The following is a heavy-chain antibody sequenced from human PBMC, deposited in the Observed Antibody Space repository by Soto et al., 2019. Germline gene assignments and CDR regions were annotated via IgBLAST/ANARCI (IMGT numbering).Heavy chain of an antibody. J-gene: IGHJ5*02. CDR3: ARDPHEFWSSYFFDP. CDR2: ISAYSGST. Sequence: ASVKVSCKTSGYTFTSYGINWVRQAPGRGLEWMGWISAYSGSTNYAQNLQDRVTMTRDTSTNTAYMELRSLRSDDTAVYYCARDPHEFWSSYFFDPWGPGTLVTVSS. D-gene: IGHD3-3*01. CDR1: GYTFTSYG. V-gene: IGHV1-18*04.